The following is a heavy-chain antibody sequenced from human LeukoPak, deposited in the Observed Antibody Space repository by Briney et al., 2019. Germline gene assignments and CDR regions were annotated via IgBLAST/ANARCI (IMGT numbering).Heavy chain of an antibody. D-gene: IGHD6-25*01. J-gene: IGHJ4*02. CDR1: GFTFSIYP. CDR3: AKGGAVSDY. V-gene: IGHV3-23*01. CDR2: IGGSGSST. Sequence: GGSLRLSCAASGFTFSIYPMSWVRQAPGKGLEWVSAIGGSGSSTYYADSVKGRFTISRDNSKNTLYLQMNSLRAEDTAVYYCAKGGAVSDYWGQGTLVTVSS.